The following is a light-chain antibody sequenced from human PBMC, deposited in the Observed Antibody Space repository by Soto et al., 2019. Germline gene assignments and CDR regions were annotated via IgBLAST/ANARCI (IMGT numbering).Light chain of an antibody. CDR1: QSVRNY. CDR3: EQRYTWPWT. J-gene: IGKJ1*01. V-gene: IGKV3-11*01. Sequence: EIVLTQSPATLSLSPGERATLSCRASQSVRNYLAWYQQKPGQAPRLLIYDASNWATGIPARFSGSGSGTEFTLTSSSVEPEDFAVYDCEQRYTWPWTFGQGTKVEIK. CDR2: DAS.